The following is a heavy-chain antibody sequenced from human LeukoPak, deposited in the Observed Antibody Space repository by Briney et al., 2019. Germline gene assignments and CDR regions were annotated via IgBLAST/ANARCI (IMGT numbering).Heavy chain of an antibody. CDR3: ARDREGIVVVPAYDY. Sequence: ASVKVSCKASGYTFTGYYMHWVRQAPGQGLEWMGWMNPNSGGTNYAQKFQGRVTMTRDTSISTAYMELSRLRSDDTAVYYCARDREGIVVVPAYDYWGQGTLVTVSS. D-gene: IGHD2-2*01. J-gene: IGHJ4*02. CDR2: MNPNSGGT. CDR1: GYTFTGYY. V-gene: IGHV1-2*02.